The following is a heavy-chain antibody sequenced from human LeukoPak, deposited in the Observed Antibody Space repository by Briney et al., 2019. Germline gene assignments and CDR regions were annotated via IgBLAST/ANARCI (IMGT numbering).Heavy chain of an antibody. Sequence: TSETLSLTCAVYGGSFSGYYWSWIRQPPGKGLEWIGEINHSGSTNYNPSRKSRVTISVDTSKNQFSLKLSSVTAADTAVYYCARGRGTDYYYYYMDVWGKGTTVTVSS. J-gene: IGHJ6*03. V-gene: IGHV4-34*01. CDR1: GGSFSGYY. CDR2: INHSGST. CDR3: ARGRGTDYYYYYMDV.